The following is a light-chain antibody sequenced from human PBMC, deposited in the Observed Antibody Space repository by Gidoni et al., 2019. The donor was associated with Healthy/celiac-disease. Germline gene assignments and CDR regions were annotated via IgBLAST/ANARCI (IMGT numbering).Light chain of an antibody. CDR3: QQYGSSPPIT. CDR2: GAS. CDR1: QSVSSSY. Sequence: EIVLTQSPGTLSLSPGERATLSCRASQSVSSSYLAWYQQKPGQAPRLLIYGASSRATGNPDRFSGSGSGTDFTLTISRLEPEDFAVYYCQQYGSSPPITFXGXTKVEI. V-gene: IGKV3-20*01. J-gene: IGKJ4*01.